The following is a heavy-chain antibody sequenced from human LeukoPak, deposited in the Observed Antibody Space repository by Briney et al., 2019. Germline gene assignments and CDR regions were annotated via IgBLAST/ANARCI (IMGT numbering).Heavy chain of an antibody. J-gene: IGHJ4*02. CDR2: ISGSGGYT. V-gene: IGHV3-23*01. CDR1: GFTFSSSA. D-gene: IGHD3-3*01. Sequence: GGSLRLSCAASGFTFSSSAMSWVRQAPGKGLEWVSAISGSGGYTYYAHSVRGRFTISRDNSQNTLYLQMNSLRAEDTAVYYCARGVTEDRGVAQFDCWGQGILVSVSS. CDR3: ARGVTEDRGVAQFDC.